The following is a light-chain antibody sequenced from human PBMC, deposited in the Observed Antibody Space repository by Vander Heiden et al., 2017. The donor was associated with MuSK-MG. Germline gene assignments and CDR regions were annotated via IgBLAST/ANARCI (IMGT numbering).Light chain of an antibody. CDR3: QQSYSTPFT. CDR2: AAS. Sequence: DIQMTQSPSSLSASVGDRVTITCRASQSISSYLNWYQQKPGKAPKLLIYAASSLQSGVPSRFSGSGSGTDFTLTISSLQPEDFATCYCQQSYSTPFTFGPGTKVDIK. CDR1: QSISSY. J-gene: IGKJ3*01. V-gene: IGKV1-39*01.